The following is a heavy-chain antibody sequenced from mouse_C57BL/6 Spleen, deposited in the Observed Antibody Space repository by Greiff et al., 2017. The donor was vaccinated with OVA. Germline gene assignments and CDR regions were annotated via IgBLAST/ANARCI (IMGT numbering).Heavy chain of an antibody. J-gene: IGHJ1*03. D-gene: IGHD2-5*01. V-gene: IGHV5-9-1*02. Sequence: EVQLVESGEGLVKPGGSLKLSCAASGFTFSSYAMSWVRQTPEKRLEWVAYISSGGDYIYYADTVKGRFTISRDNARNTLYLQMSSLKSEDTAMYYCTRVYSSYWYFDVWGTGTTVTVSS. CDR1: GFTFSSYA. CDR3: TRVYSSYWYFDV. CDR2: ISSGGDYI.